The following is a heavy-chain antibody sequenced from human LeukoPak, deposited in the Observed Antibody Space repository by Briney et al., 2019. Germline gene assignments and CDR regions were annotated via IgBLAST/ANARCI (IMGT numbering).Heavy chain of an antibody. CDR3: ARLRKDSSGYYHYYDY. Sequence: GESLKISCKGSGYSFTSYWIVWVRQMPGKGLEWMGIIYPGDSDSRYSPPLQGQVTISVDKSISAAYLQWSSLKASDSGIYYCARLRKDSSGYYHYYDYWGQGTLVTVS. CDR1: GYSFTSYW. CDR2: IYPGDSDS. J-gene: IGHJ4*02. D-gene: IGHD3-22*01. V-gene: IGHV5-51*01.